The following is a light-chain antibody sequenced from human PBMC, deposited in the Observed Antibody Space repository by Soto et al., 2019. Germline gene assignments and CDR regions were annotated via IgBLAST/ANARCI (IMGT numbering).Light chain of an antibody. CDR1: QSVSNNY. CDR2: GAS. V-gene: IGKV3-20*01. Sequence: LTQSQPFLSASVGHRATLSCRASQSVSNNYLAWYQQKPGQAPRLLIYGASNRATGIPDRFSGSGSGTDFTLTISILEPEDVATYYCQQYESLPLTYDQGTRLEIK. J-gene: IGKJ5*01. CDR3: QQYESLPLT.